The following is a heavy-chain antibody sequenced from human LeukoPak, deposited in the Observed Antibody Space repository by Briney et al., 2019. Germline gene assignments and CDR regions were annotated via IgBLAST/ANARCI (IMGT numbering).Heavy chain of an antibody. CDR1: GGSISSYY. CDR3: AAADWESFYFDS. V-gene: IGHV4-59*06. D-gene: IGHD1-26*01. CDR2: TSYSEGT. Sequence: SETLSLTCTVSGGSISSYYWSWIRQPPGKGLEWIGFTSYSEGTYYDPSLMSRITISVDRSQNQFSLKMRDVTAADTAVYFCAAADWESFYFDSWGQGALVAVSS. J-gene: IGHJ4*02.